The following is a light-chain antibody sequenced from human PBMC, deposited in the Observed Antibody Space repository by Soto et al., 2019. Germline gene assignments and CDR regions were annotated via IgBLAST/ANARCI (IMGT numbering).Light chain of an antibody. V-gene: IGLV1-44*01. J-gene: IGLJ2*01. CDR1: SSNIGSNT. CDR3: ATWDDSLNGVV. CDR2: SNY. Sequence: QAVVTQPPSASGTPGQRVTISCSGSSSNIGSNTVNWYQQLPGTAPKLLIYSNYQRPSGVPDRFSGSKSGTSASLAISGLQSEDEADYYCATWDDSLNGVVFGGGTKVTVL.